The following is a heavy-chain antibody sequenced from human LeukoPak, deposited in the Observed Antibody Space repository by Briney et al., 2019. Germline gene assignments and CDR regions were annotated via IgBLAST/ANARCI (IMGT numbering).Heavy chain of an antibody. J-gene: IGHJ5*02. Sequence: SETLSLTCAVYGGSFSGYYWSWIRQPPGKGLEWIGEINHSGSTNYNPSLKSRVTISVDTSKNQFSLKLSSVTAADTAVYYCARKYYDYVWGTPASWFDPWGQGTLVTVSS. CDR2: INHSGST. V-gene: IGHV4-34*01. D-gene: IGHD3-16*01. CDR3: ARKYYDYVWGTPASWFDP. CDR1: GGSFSGYY.